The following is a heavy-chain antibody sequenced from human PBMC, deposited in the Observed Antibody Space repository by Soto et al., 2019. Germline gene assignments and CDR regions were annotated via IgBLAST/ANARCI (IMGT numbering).Heavy chain of an antibody. CDR1: GGTFSSYA. CDR2: IIPIFGTA. Sequence: QVQLVQSGAEVKKPGSSVKVSCKASGGTFSSYAISWVRQAPGQGLEWMGGIIPIFGTANYAQKYQGRVTITADKSTSTAYTKLSSLRSEDTAVYYCASIGGGLPAATVDAFDIWGQGTIVTVYS. D-gene: IGHD2-2*01. CDR3: ASIGGGLPAATVDAFDI. J-gene: IGHJ3*02. V-gene: IGHV1-69*06.